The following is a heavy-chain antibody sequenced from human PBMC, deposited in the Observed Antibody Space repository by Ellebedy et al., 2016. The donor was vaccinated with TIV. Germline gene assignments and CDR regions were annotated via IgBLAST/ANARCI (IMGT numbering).Heavy chain of an antibody. D-gene: IGHD3-10*01. CDR1: GFTFSSFA. Sequence: GESLKISCAASGFTFSSFAMSWVRQAPGKGLEYVASIKQDGNEKYYVDSVKGRFTISRDNAKNSLYLQMNSLRAEDTAVYYCAHATVRAWGQGTLVTVSS. CDR3: AHATVRA. V-gene: IGHV3-7*01. CDR2: IKQDGNEK. J-gene: IGHJ5*02.